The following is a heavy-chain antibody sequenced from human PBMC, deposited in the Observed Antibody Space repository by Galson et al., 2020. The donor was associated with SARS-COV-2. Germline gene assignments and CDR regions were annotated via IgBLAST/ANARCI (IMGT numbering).Heavy chain of an antibody. CDR1: GFTFSSYA. Sequence: GGSLRLSCSASGFTFSSYAMHWVRQAPGKGLEYVSAVSSNGGSTYYADSVKGRFTISRDNSKNTLYLQMSSLRAEDTAVYYWVKDLGGWLLYADLYFDYWGQGTLVTVSS. V-gene: IGHV3-64D*09. CDR2: VSSNGGST. J-gene: IGHJ4*02. D-gene: IGHD5-12*01. CDR3: VKDLGGWLLYADLYFDY.